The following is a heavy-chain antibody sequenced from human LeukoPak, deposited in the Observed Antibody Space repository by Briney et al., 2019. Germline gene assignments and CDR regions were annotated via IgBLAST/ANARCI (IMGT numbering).Heavy chain of an antibody. D-gene: IGHD6-19*01. CDR1: GYTFTGYY. CDR2: INPNSGGT. Sequence: GASVKVSCKASGYTFTGYYMHWVRQAPGQGLEWMGWINPNSGGTNYAQKFQGRVTMTRDTSISTAYMELSRLRSDDTAVYYCASEVYSSGWYRHQYYYYGMDVWGQGTTVTVSS. J-gene: IGHJ6*02. CDR3: ASEVYSSGWYRHQYYYYGMDV. V-gene: IGHV1-2*02.